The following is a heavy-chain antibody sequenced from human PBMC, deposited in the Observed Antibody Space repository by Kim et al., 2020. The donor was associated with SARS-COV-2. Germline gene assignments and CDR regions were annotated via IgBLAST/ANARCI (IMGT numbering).Heavy chain of an antibody. CDR2: IYPGDSDT. CDR1: GYSFTSYW. V-gene: IGHV5-51*01. CDR3: ARRGSSSWYSSYYYYGMDV. J-gene: IGHJ6*02. D-gene: IGHD6-13*01. Sequence: GESLKISCKGSGYSFTSYWIGWVRQMPGKGLEWMGIIYPGDSDTRYSPSFQGQVTISADKSISTAYLQWSSLKASDTAMYYCARRGSSSWYSSYYYYGMDVWGQGTTVTVSS.